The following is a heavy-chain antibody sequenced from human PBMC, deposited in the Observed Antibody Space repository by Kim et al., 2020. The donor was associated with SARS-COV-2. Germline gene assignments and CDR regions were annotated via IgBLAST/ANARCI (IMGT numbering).Heavy chain of an antibody. Sequence: GGSLRLSCAASGFTFSSYSMNWVRQAPGKGLEWVSSISSSSSNKYYADSLKGRFTISRNNAKNSLYLQMNSLRAEDTAVYYCARDPGGTDSFDYWGQGTLVTVSS. CDR3: ARDPGGTDSFDY. CDR2: ISSSSSNK. J-gene: IGHJ4*02. CDR1: GFTFSSYS. D-gene: IGHD1-26*01. V-gene: IGHV3-21*01.